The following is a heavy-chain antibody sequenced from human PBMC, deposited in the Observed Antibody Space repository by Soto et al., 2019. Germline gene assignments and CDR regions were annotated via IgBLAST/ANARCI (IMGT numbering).Heavy chain of an antibody. Sequence: EVQLVESGGGLVQPGGSLRLSCTASGFTFSDYWMSWVRQAPGKGLEWVAIIKQDEGDKYYVDSVKGRFTISRDNAENSLYLQMNILRAEDTAVYYCARGTNVDSAYRWFDSWGQGTLVTVSS. J-gene: IGHJ5*01. D-gene: IGHD3-16*01. CDR3: ARGTNVDSAYRWFDS. V-gene: IGHV3-7*01. CDR2: IKQDEGDK. CDR1: GFTFSDYW.